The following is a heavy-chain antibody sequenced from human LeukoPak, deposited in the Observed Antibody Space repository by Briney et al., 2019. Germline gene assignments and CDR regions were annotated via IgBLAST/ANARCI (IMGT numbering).Heavy chain of an antibody. CDR2: ISGGGGKT. Sequence: GGSLRLSRAASGFTFSSCALSWVRQAPGKGLEWVSAISGGGGKTLYADSVKGRFTISRDNSKNTLYLQMNSLRAEDTALYYCAKDPIVFNSGDYYLGAFNIWGQGAMVTVSS. V-gene: IGHV3-23*01. D-gene: IGHD2-21*02. J-gene: IGHJ3*02. CDR1: GFTFSSCA. CDR3: AKDPIVFNSGDYYLGAFNI.